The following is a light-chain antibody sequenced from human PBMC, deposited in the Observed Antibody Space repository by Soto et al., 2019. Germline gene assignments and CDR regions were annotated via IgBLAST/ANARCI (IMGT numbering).Light chain of an antibody. CDR2: DTS. J-gene: IGKJ5*01. CDR1: QSVSTH. Sequence: ETVMTQSPGTLSVSLGERATLSCRASQSVSTHLAWYQQQPGQAPRLLIYDTSTRATGIPARFSGSGSGTEFTLTISSLQSEDFAVYYCQQYSNWPPITFGQGTRLEIK. CDR3: QQYSNWPPIT. V-gene: IGKV3-15*01.